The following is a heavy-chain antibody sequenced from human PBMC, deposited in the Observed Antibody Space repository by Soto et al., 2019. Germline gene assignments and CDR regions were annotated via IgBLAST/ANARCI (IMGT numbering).Heavy chain of an antibody. D-gene: IGHD4-17*01. Sequence: QITLKESGPTLVKPTQTLTLTCTFSGFSLSTSGVGVGWIRQPPGKALEWLALIYWNDDKRYSPSLKSRLTITKDTSKNQVVLTLTNMDPVDTATYYCALAESYGYSPNWFDPWGQGTLVTVSS. CDR1: GFSLSTSGVG. CDR2: IYWNDDK. J-gene: IGHJ5*02. V-gene: IGHV2-5*01. CDR3: ALAESYGYSPNWFDP.